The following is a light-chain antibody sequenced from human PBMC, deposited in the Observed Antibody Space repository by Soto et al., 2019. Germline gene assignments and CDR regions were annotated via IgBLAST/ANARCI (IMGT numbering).Light chain of an antibody. CDR3: SSYAGSSNYV. CDR2: AVN. V-gene: IGLV2-8*01. CDR1: SSDVGGYKY. J-gene: IGLJ1*01. Sequence: QSVLTQPPSASGSPGQSVTISCTGTSSDVGGYKYVSWYQQYPGKAPKLMIYAVNKRPSGVPDRFSGSKSGNTASLTVSGLQAEDEADYYCSSYAGSSNYVFGTGTKV.